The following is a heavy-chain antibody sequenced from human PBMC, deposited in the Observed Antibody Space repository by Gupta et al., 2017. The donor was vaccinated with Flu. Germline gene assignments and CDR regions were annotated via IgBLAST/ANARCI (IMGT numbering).Heavy chain of an antibody. Sequence: EVQLVESGGGLVKPGGSLRLSCVASGFTFSDAWMTWVRLAPGKGLEWVGHIKSKSNGGTTDYAAPVKGRLTISRDDSKNTLYLEMNSLKTEDTAVYYCTARHRFRFLEWLPRRDDYYGMSIWGQGTTVTVS. V-gene: IGHV3-15*01. D-gene: IGHD3-3*01. CDR3: TARHRFRFLEWLPRRDDYYGMSI. CDR2: IKSKSNGGTT. J-gene: IGHJ6*02. CDR1: GFTFSDAW.